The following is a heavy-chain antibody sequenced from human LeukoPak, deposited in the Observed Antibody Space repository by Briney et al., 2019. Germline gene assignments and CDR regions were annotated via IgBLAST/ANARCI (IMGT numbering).Heavy chain of an antibody. CDR1: GFTFSSYS. CDR3: ARSLGYPEISGFRFDP. CDR2: ISSSSSTI. V-gene: IGHV3-48*04. J-gene: IGHJ5*02. D-gene: IGHD1-1*01. Sequence: PGMSLRLSCAASGFTFSSYSMNWVRQAPGKGLEWVSYISSSSSTIYYADSVKGRFTISRDNAKNSLYLQMNSLRAEDTAVYYCARSLGYPEISGFRFDPWGQGTLVTVSS.